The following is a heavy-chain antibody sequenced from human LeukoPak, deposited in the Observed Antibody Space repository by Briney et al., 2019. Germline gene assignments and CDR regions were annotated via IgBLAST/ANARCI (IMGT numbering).Heavy chain of an antibody. CDR2: IYSGGST. CDR1: GFTVSSNY. J-gene: IGHJ1*01. D-gene: IGHD2-2*01. V-gene: IGHV3-53*01. CDR3: AKTPVPAAKSSEYFQH. Sequence: PGGSLRLSCAASGFTVSSNYMSWVRQAPGKGLEWVSVIYSGGSTYYADSVKGRFTISRDNSKNTLYLQMNSLRAEDTAVYYCAKTPVPAAKSSEYFQHWGQGTLVTVSS.